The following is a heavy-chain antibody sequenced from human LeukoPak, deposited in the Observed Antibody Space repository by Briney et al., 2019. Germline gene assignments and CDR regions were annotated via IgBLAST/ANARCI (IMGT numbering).Heavy chain of an antibody. J-gene: IGHJ4*02. Sequence: GGSLRLSCVVSGFSVSSNYMSWVRQAPGKGLEWVSVIYNGVTYYRDSVKGRFSISRDISKNTVYLQMNSLRAEDTAKYYCARGLGYCSGGSCYRPDYWGQGTLVTVSS. V-gene: IGHV3-53*01. CDR3: ARGLGYCSGGSCYRPDY. CDR1: GFSVSSNY. CDR2: IYNGVT. D-gene: IGHD2-15*01.